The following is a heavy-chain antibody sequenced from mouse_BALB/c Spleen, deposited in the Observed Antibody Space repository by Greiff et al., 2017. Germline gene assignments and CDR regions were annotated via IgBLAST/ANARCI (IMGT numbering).Heavy chain of an antibody. J-gene: IGHJ3*01. CDR3: ARDGGLRQAWFAY. Sequence: DVHLVESGPGLVKPSQSLSLTCSVTGYSITSGYYWNWIRQFPGNKLEWMGYISYDGSNNYNPSLKNRISITRDTSKNQFFLKLNSVTTEDTATYYCARDGGLRQAWFAYWGQGTLVTVSA. D-gene: IGHD2-2*01. CDR2: ISYDGSN. V-gene: IGHV3-6*02. CDR1: GYSITSGYY.